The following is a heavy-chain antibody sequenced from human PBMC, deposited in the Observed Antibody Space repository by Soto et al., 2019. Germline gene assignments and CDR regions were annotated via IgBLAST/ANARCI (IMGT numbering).Heavy chain of an antibody. J-gene: IGHJ1*01. Sequence: NPSETLSLTCTVSGGSISSSSYYWGWIRQPPGKGLEWIGSIYYSGSTYYNPSLKSRVTISVDTSKNQFSLKLSSVTAADTAVYYCARQGGTEWELPGPHAEYFQHWGQGTLVTVSS. V-gene: IGHV4-39*01. D-gene: IGHD1-26*01. CDR1: GGSISSSSYY. CDR2: IYYSGST. CDR3: ARQGGTEWELPGPHAEYFQH.